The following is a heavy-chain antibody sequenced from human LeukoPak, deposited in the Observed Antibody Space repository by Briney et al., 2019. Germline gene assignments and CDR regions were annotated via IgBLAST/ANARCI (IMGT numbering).Heavy chain of an antibody. D-gene: IGHD2-15*01. CDR3: AMTPTSSGGNKNWFDP. CDR2: INPNSGGT. V-gene: IGHV1-2*02. Sequence: ASVKVSCKASGYTFTGYYMHWVRQAPGQGLEWMGWINPNSGGTNYAQKFQGRVTMTRDTSISTAYMELSRLRSDDTAVYYCAMTPTSSGGNKNWFDPWGQGALVTVSS. J-gene: IGHJ5*02. CDR1: GYTFTGYY.